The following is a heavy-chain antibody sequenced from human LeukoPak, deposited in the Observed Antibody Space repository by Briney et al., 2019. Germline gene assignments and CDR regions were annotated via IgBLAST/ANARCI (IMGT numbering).Heavy chain of an antibody. CDR2: FDPEDGET. V-gene: IGHV1-24*01. CDR3: ARGPKAYYFDSGGYVFDY. CDR1: GYTLTELS. Sequence: ASVKVSCKVSGYTLTELSMHWVRQAPGKGLEWMEGFDPEDGETIYAQKFQGRVTMTEDTSTDTAYMELSSLRSEDTAVYYCARGPKAYYFDSGGYVFDYWGQGTLVTVSS. J-gene: IGHJ4*02. D-gene: IGHD3-22*01.